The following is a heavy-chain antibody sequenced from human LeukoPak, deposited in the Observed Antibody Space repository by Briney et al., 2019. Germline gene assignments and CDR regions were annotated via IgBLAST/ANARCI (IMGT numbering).Heavy chain of an antibody. J-gene: IGHJ4*02. V-gene: IGHV3-30*18. CDR3: AEDTSSTYYDILTGSQGLDY. CDR1: GFTFSSYG. D-gene: IGHD3-9*01. Sequence: GGSLRLSCAASGFTFSSYGMHWVRQAPGKGLEWVAVISYDGSNKYYADSVKGRFTISRDNSKNTLYLQMNSLRAEDTAVYFCAEDTSSTYYDILTGSQGLDYWGQGTLVTVSS. CDR2: ISYDGSNK.